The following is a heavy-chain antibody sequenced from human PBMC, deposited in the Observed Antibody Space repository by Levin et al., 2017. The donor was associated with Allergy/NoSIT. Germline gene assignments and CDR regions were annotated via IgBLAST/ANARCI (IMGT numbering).Heavy chain of an antibody. Sequence: PSGGSLRLSCAASGFTFSIYAMSWVRQAPGKGLEWVSGLSGSGGNTYYADSVKGRFTISRDNSKNTLYLQMNSLRAEDTAVYYCAKDPRLGGTGTHEVVNWFDPWGQGTLVTVSS. CDR2: LSGSGGNT. D-gene: IGHD1-1*01. CDR1: GFTFSIYA. V-gene: IGHV3-23*01. CDR3: AKDPRLGGTGTHEVVNWFDP. J-gene: IGHJ5*02.